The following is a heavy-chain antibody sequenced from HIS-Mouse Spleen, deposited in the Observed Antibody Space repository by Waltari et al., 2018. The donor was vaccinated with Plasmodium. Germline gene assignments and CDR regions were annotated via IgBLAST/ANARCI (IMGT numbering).Heavy chain of an antibody. J-gene: IGHJ2*01. Sequence: QVQLQQWGAGLLKPSETLSLTCAVYGGSFSGYYWSWIRQPPGKGLEWIGELNHSGSTNYHPSLKSRVTISVDTSKNQFSLKRSSVTAADTAVYYCARVTSSGVYWYFDLWGRGTLVTVSS. CDR2: LNHSGST. CDR1: GGSFSGYY. D-gene: IGHD3-3*01. V-gene: IGHV4-34*01. CDR3: ARVTSSGVYWYFDL.